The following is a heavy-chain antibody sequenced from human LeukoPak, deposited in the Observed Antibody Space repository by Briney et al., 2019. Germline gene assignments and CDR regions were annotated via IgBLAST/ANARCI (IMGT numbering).Heavy chain of an antibody. D-gene: IGHD2-2*01. CDR1: GYSISSGYY. CDR2: MYHSGST. CDR3: ARSVAKTLGYCSSTSCYGLHAFDI. J-gene: IGHJ3*02. Sequence: PSETLSLTCAVSGYSISSGYYWGWIRQPPGKGLEWIGSMYHSGSTYSNPSLKSRFTISLDTSKNRLSLKLSSVTAADTAVYYCARSVAKTLGYCSSTSCYGLHAFDIWGQGTLVTVSS. V-gene: IGHV4-38-2*01.